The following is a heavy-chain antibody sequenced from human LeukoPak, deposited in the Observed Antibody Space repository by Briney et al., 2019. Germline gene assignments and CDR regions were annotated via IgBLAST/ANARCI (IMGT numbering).Heavy chain of an antibody. CDR3: ARGIYGSGVPWFDP. J-gene: IGHJ5*02. Sequence: SGPALVKPTQTLTLTCTFSGFSLSTSGVCVSWIRQPPGKALEWLARIDWDDDKYYSTSLKTRLTISKDTSKNQVVLTMTNMDPVDTATYYCARGIYGSGVPWFDPWGQGTLVTVSS. D-gene: IGHD3-10*01. CDR2: IDWDDDK. CDR1: GFSLSTSGVC. V-gene: IGHV2-70*11.